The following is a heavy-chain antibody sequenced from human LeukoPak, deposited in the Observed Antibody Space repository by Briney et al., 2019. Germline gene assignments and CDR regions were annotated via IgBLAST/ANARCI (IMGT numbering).Heavy chain of an antibody. Sequence: GGSLRLSCAASGFTFSSYSMNWVRQAPGKGLEWVSSISSSSSYIYYADPVKGRFTISRDNAKNSPYLQMNSLRAEDTAVYYCARDPIDGYNLIGVDYWGQGTLVTVSS. D-gene: IGHD5-24*01. CDR2: ISSSSSYI. CDR3: ARDPIDGYNLIGVDY. J-gene: IGHJ4*02. V-gene: IGHV3-21*01. CDR1: GFTFSSYS.